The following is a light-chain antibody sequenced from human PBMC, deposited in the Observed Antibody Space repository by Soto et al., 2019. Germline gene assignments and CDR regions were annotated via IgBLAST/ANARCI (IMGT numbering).Light chain of an antibody. CDR2: DAS. J-gene: IGKJ4*01. CDR1: QSVSSY. V-gene: IGKV3-11*01. Sequence: EIVLTQSPATLSLSPGERATLSCRASQSVSSYLAWYQQKPGKAPRLLIYDASNRATGIPARFSGSGSGTDFALTISSLEPADFAVYYCQQRSNWPPLTFGGGTKVEIK. CDR3: QQRSNWPPLT.